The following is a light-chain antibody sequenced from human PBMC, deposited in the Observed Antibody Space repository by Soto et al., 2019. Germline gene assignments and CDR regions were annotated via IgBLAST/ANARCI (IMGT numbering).Light chain of an antibody. CDR1: QSVSSSY. CDR2: GAS. V-gene: IGKV3-20*01. Sequence: EIVLTQSPCTLSLSPGERATLSCMASQSVSSSYLAWYQQKPGQAPRLLIYGASSRATGIPDRYSGSGSGTDFTLTISRLEPEDFAVYYCQQYGSSPPLRAFGQGTKVDIK. J-gene: IGKJ1*01. CDR3: QQYGSSPPLRA.